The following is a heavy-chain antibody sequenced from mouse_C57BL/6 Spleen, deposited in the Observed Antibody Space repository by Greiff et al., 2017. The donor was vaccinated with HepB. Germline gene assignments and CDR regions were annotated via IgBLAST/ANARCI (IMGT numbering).Heavy chain of an antibody. D-gene: IGHD1-1*01. CDR3: ARDGSSSPYWYFDV. CDR2: INPNYGTT. Sequence: EVQLQQSGPELVKPGASVKISCKASGYSFTDYNMNWVKQSNGKSLEWIGVINPNYGTTSYNQKFKGKATLTVDQSSRTAYMQRNSLTSEDSAVYYGARDGSSSPYWYFDVWGTGTTVTVSS. J-gene: IGHJ1*03. CDR1: GYSFTDYN. V-gene: IGHV1-39*01.